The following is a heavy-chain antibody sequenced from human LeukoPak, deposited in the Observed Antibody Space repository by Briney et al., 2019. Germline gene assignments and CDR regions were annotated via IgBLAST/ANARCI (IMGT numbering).Heavy chain of an antibody. Sequence: HPGGSLRLSCAASGFTFSSYGMHWVRQAPGKGLEWVAVIWYGGSNKYYADSVKGRFTISRDNSKNTLYLQMNSLRAEDTAVYYCARGGLAYYYDSSGLPGDYWGQGTLVTVSS. CDR3: ARGGLAYYYDSSGLPGDY. CDR1: GFTFSSYG. CDR2: IWYGGSNK. J-gene: IGHJ4*02. D-gene: IGHD3-22*01. V-gene: IGHV3-33*08.